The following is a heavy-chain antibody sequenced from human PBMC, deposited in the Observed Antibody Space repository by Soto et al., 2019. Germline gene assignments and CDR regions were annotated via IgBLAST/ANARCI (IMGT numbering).Heavy chain of an antibody. D-gene: IGHD1-26*01. J-gene: IGHJ6*02. V-gene: IGHV4-61*01. CDR1: GGSVSSGNYY. CDR3: ALVGATGGFYYYGMDV. CDR2: VYYSGST. Sequence: SETLSLTCTVSGGSVSSGNYYWSWIRQPPGKGLEWIGYVYYSGSTIYNPSLKSRVTISVDTSKNQFSLKLNSVTAADTAVYYCALVGATGGFYYYGMDVWGQGTTVT.